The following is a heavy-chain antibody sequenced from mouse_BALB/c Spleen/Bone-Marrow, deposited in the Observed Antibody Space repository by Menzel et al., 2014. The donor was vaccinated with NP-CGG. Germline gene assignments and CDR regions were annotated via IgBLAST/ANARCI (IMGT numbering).Heavy chain of an antibody. J-gene: IGHJ2*01. CDR2: ISYSGNT. D-gene: IGHD2-3*01. V-gene: IGHV3-8*02. CDR1: GDSITGGY. Sequence: EVMLVESGPSLVKPSQTLSLTCSVTGDSITGGYWNWIRKFPGNKLEYMGYISYSGNTYYNLSLKSRISITRDTSKNQYYLQLNSVTTEDTATYYCATYDGYCFDYWGQGTTLTVSS. CDR3: ATYDGYCFDY.